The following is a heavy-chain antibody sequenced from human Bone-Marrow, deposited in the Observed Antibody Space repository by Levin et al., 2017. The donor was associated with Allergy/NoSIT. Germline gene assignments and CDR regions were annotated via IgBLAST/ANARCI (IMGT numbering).Heavy chain of an antibody. CDR3: ARGRLLVNYYGMDV. CDR1: GFTFRANG. D-gene: IGHD3-10*01. Sequence: GGSLRLSCVASGFTFRANGMHWVRQAPGKGLEWLAVIWYDGSKKDYADSVKGRFTISRDNAKNTLYLRMDSVRPDDTAVYYCARGRLLVNYYGMDVWGQVTTVTVSS. V-gene: IGHV3-33*01. J-gene: IGHJ6*02. CDR2: IWYDGSKK.